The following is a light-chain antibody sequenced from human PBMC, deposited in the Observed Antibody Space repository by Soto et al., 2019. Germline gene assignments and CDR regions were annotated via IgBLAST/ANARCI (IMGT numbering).Light chain of an antibody. CDR3: QQSNNWPRT. CDR1: QSVSSN. J-gene: IGKJ1*01. Sequence: EIVMTQSPATLSVSPGARATLSCRASQSVSSNLAWYQKKPGQDPSIIIYGASTRATGIPARFSGIVSGTEFTLTISRLQSEDCAVYEGQQSNNWPRTFCPGTKGDIK. CDR2: GAS. V-gene: IGKV3-15*01.